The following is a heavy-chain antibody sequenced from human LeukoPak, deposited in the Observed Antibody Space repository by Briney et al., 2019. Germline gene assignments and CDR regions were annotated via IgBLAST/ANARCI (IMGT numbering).Heavy chain of an antibody. CDR2: IYYSGST. Sequence: SETLSLTCTVSGGSISSSSYYWGWVRQPPGKGLEWIGSIYYSGSTYYNPSLKSRVTISVDTSKNQFSLKLSSVTAADTAVYYCARSYCGGDCYLFDPFDIWGQGTMVTVSS. CDR3: ARSYCGGDCYLFDPFDI. CDR1: GGSISSSSYY. V-gene: IGHV4-39*07. D-gene: IGHD2-21*02. J-gene: IGHJ3*02.